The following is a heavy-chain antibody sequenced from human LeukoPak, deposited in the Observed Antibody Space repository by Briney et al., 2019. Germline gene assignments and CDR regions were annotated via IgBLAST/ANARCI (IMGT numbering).Heavy chain of an antibody. D-gene: IGHD3-16*01. CDR3: ARSKVGEYYFDY. CDR2: IYYSGST. CDR1: GGSISSSSYY. Sequence: PSETLSLTCTVSGGSISSSSYYWGWIRQPPGKGLEWIGYIYYSGSTYYNPSLKSRVTISVDTSKNQFSLKLSSVTAADTAVYYCARSKVGEYYFDYWGRGTLVTVSS. V-gene: IGHV4-31*03. J-gene: IGHJ4*02.